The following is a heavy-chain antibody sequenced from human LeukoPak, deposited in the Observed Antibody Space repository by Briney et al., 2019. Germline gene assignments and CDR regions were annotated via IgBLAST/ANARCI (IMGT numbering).Heavy chain of an antibody. CDR3: AKEGLRYFDWLLEREYYFDY. D-gene: IGHD3-9*01. CDR2: ISGSGGNT. CDR1: GFTFSNYA. J-gene: IGHJ4*02. Sequence: PGGSLRLSCAASGFTFSNYAMSWVRQAPGKGLEWVSAISGSGGNTYYADSVKGRFTISRDNSKNTLYLQMNSLRAEGTAVYYCAKEGLRYFDWLLEREYYFDYWGQGTLVAVSS. V-gene: IGHV3-23*01.